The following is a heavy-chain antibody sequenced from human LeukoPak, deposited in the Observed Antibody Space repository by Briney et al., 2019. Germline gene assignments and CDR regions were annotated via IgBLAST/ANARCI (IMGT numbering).Heavy chain of an antibody. J-gene: IGHJ4*02. Sequence: QPGGSLRLSCAASGFTFSSYAMSWVRQAPGKGLEWVSAISGSGGSTCYADSVKGRFTISRDNSKNTLYLQMNSLRAEDTAVYYCAKGRNYYDSSLVWDYWGQGTLVTVSS. V-gene: IGHV3-23*01. CDR2: ISGSGGST. D-gene: IGHD3-22*01. CDR1: GFTFSSYA. CDR3: AKGRNYYDSSLVWDY.